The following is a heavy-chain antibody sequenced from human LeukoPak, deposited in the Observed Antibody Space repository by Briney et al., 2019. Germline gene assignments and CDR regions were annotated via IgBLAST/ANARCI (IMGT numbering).Heavy chain of an antibody. CDR3: ATLFRGGY. CDR1: NGSINDYY. CDR2: IHYSGST. Sequence: KPSETLSLTCTVSNGSINDYYWSWVPQPPGKGLECIGYIHYSGSTNHNPSLKSRVTMSEDTSKNQFSLKLSSVTPAHPAVYYCATLFRGGYWGQGSLVTVPS. J-gene: IGHJ4*02. V-gene: IGHV4-59*12. D-gene: IGHD3-10*01.